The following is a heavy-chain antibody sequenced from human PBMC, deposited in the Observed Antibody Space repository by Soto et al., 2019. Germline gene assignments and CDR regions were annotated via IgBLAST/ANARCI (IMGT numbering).Heavy chain of an antibody. CDR2: ITSDGSST. CDR3: AKGATSSWYGAHFDC. CDR1: GFPFSISC. D-gene: IGHD6-13*01. Sequence: PGGSLRLSCAASGFPFSISCMHWVRQVPGKGLEWVSRITSDGSSTIYADSVKGRFSISIDNAESTVYLQMNSLRAEDTAVYYCAKGATSSWYGAHFDCWGQGILVTVSS. V-gene: IGHV3-74*01. J-gene: IGHJ4*02.